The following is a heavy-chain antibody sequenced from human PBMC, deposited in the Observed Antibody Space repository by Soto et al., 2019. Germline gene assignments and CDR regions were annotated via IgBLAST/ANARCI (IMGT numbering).Heavy chain of an antibody. D-gene: IGHD3-10*01. J-gene: IGHJ4*02. V-gene: IGHV3-23*01. CDR3: AKDLLEYYYGSGSYDNPDY. CDR2: ISGSGGCT. Sequence: GGSLRLSCGASGLPFSSYALSWVRKTPGKGLEWVSAISGSGGCTYYADSVKGRFTISRDNSKNTLYLQMNSLRAEDTAVYYCAKDLLEYYYGSGSYDNPDYWGQGTLVTVS. CDR1: GLPFSSYA.